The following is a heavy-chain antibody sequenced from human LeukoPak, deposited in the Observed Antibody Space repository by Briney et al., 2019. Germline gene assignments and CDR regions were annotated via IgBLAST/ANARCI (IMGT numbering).Heavy chain of an antibody. CDR1: GFTFSDYY. CDR3: ARAQSYYDFWSGYYKPYGMDV. D-gene: IGHD3-3*01. Sequence: GGSLRLSYAASGFTFSDYYMSWIRQAPGKGLEWVSYISSSGSTIYYADSVKGRFTISRDNAKNSLYLQMNSLRAEDTAVYYCARAQSYYDFWSGYYKPYGMDVWGQGTTVTVSS. J-gene: IGHJ6*02. CDR2: ISSSGSTI. V-gene: IGHV3-11*01.